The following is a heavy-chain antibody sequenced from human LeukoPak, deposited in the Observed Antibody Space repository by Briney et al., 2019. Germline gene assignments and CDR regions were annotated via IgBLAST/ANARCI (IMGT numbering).Heavy chain of an antibody. J-gene: IGHJ4*02. CDR2: LHPEDREV. CDR3: ATAEQLV. CDR1: GETLPEIS. Sequence: SVTVTFRGSGETLPEISLHCVRQPPGKGLEWMGGLHPEDREVIYAQKFQGRVTMTEDSSTDTAYMDLCSLRSEDTAVYYCATAEQLVWGQGTLVTVSS. D-gene: IGHD6-6*01. V-gene: IGHV1-24*01.